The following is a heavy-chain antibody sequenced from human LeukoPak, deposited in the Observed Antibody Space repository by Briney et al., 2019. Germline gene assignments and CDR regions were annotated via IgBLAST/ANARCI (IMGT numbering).Heavy chain of an antibody. CDR3: ARSITGTTGWFDP. CDR1: GGSISSSSYY. V-gene: IGHV4-39*07. Sequence: PSETLSLTCTVSGGSISSSSYYWGWIRQPPGKGLEWIGSIYYSGSTYYNPSLKSRVTISVDTSKNQFSLKLSSVTAADTAVYYCARSITGTTGWFDPWGQGTLVTVSS. D-gene: IGHD1-20*01. J-gene: IGHJ5*02. CDR2: IYYSGST.